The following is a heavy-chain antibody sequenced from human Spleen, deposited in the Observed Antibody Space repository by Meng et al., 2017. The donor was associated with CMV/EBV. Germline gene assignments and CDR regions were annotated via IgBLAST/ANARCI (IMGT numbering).Heavy chain of an antibody. Sequence: QVPRVQAGAAVKRPGSSVKVSCKASGGTFSSYAISWVRQAPGQGLEWMGWINPNSGGTNYAQKFQGRVTMTRDTSISTAYMELSRLRSDDTAVYYCASARTIVGAIWFDPWGQGTLVTVSS. V-gene: IGHV1-2*02. CDR1: GGTFSSYA. CDR2: INPNSGGT. CDR3: ASARTIVGAIWFDP. J-gene: IGHJ5*02. D-gene: IGHD1-26*01.